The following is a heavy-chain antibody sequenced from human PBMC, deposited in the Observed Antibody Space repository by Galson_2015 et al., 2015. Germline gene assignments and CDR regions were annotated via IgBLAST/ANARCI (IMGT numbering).Heavy chain of an antibody. CDR3: ARDGPGLLRFLAA. CDR1: GFTFRDYS. D-gene: IGHD3-10*01. V-gene: IGHV3-48*02. CDR2: ISNGGSTI. Sequence: SLRLSCAASGFTFRDYSMNWVRQAPGKGLEWISYISNGGSTIYYADSVKGRFTISRDNAKNSLYLQMNSLRDEDTAVYYCARDGPGLLRFLAAWGKGTPSPVSS. J-gene: IGHJ6*04.